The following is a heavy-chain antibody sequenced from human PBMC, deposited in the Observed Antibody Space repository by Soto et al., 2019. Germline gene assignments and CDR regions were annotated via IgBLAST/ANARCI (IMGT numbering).Heavy chain of an antibody. CDR2: ISYDGSNK. J-gene: IGHJ6*02. CDR3: AKEPYSSNWRFYYGMDV. Sequence: QVQLVESGGGVVQPGRSLRLSCAASGFTFSSYGMHWVRQAPGKGLEWVAVISYDGSNKYYADSVKGRFTISRDNSKNTLYLQMNSLRAEDTAVYYCAKEPYSSNWRFYYGMDVWGQGTTVTVSS. V-gene: IGHV3-30*18. D-gene: IGHD6-13*01. CDR1: GFTFSSYG.